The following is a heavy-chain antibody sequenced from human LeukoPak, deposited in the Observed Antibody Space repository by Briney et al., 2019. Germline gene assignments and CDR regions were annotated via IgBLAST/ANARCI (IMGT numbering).Heavy chain of an antibody. CDR2: IYYSGST. V-gene: IGHV4-39*01. Sequence: SETLSLTCTVSGGSISSSSYYWGWIRQPPGKGLEWIGSIYYSGSTYYNPSLESRVTISVDTSKNQFSLKLSSVTAADTAVYYCARHADYRTYYFDYWGQGTLVTVSS. CDR1: GGSISSSSYY. J-gene: IGHJ4*02. CDR3: ARHADYRTYYFDY. D-gene: IGHD4-11*01.